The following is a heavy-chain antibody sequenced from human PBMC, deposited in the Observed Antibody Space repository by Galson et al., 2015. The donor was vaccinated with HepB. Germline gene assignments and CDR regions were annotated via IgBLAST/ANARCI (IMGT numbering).Heavy chain of an antibody. CDR1: GFTFSTYA. Sequence: SLRLSCAASGFTFSTYAMSWVRQTPGKGPEWVSSLDHDSRHSYYTDSVKGRFTISRDNSRKTLHLQLNSLRVEDTAVYYCAKATSKGVGWWYFGLWGRGTLVTVSS. J-gene: IGHJ2*01. D-gene: IGHD3-3*01. CDR3: AKATSKGVGWWYFGL. CDR2: LDHDSRHS. V-gene: IGHV3-23*01.